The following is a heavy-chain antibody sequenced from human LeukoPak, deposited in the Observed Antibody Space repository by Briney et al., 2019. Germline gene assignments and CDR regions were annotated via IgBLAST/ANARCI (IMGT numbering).Heavy chain of an antibody. CDR3: ARVEGREYQLQRFDY. CDR2: INPNSGGT. CDR1: GYTFTGYF. J-gene: IGHJ4*02. Sequence: ASVKVSCKASGYTFTGYFMHWVRQAPGQGLEWMGWINPNSGGTNYAQKFQGRVTMTRDTSISTAYMELSRLRSDDTAVYYCARVEGREYQLQRFDYWGQGTLVTVSS. V-gene: IGHV1-2*02. D-gene: IGHD2-2*01.